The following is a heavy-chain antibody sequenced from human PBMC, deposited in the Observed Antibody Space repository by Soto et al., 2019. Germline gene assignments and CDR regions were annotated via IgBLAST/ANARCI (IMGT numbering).Heavy chain of an antibody. CDR2: ANHSGST. D-gene: IGHD4-4*01. V-gene: IGHV4-34*01. CDR1: GGSFSGYY. Sequence: PSETLSLTCAVYGGSFSGYYWSWIRQPPGKGLEWVGEANHSGSTNYNPSLKSRGTISVDTSKNQFSLKLSSVTAADTAVYYCARADSNYAWDYYYYGMDVWGQGTTVTVSS. J-gene: IGHJ6*02. CDR3: ARADSNYAWDYYYYGMDV.